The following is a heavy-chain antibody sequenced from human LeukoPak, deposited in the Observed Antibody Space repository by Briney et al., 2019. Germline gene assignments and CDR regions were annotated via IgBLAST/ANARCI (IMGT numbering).Heavy chain of an antibody. V-gene: IGHV3-74*01. Sequence: GGSLRLSCAASGFTFSSYWTHWVRQAPGKGLVWVSRINSDGSSTSYADSVKGRFTISRDNAKNTLYLQMNSLRAEDTAVYYCAREYSSSSSRAFDIWGQGTMVTVSS. CDR3: AREYSSSSSRAFDI. CDR1: GFTFSSYW. D-gene: IGHD6-6*01. J-gene: IGHJ3*02. CDR2: INSDGSST.